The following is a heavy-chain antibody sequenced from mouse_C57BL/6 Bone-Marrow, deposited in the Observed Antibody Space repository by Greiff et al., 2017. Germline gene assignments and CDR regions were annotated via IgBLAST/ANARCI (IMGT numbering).Heavy chain of an antibody. CDR1: GFNIKGDY. CDR3: TTSPLTVVATGDY. CDR2: IDPDNGDT. Sequence: VQLKQSGAELVRPGASVKLSCTASGFNIKGDYMPWVKQRPEQGLEWIGWIDPDNGDTEYASKFQGKATITADTSSNTAYLQLSSLTSEDTAVYYCTTSPLTVVATGDYWGQGTTLTVSS. V-gene: IGHV14-4*01. D-gene: IGHD1-1*01. J-gene: IGHJ2*01.